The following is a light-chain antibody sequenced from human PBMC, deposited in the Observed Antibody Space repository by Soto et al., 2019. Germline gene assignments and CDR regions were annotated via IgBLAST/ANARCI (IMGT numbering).Light chain of an antibody. J-gene: IGLJ2*01. CDR2: STT. CDR3: LVYSGGTWV. V-gene: IGLV7-43*01. Sequence: QAVVTQEPSVTVSPGGTVSLPCASSTRAVTSDYYPSWVQQKPGQAPMALIYSTTTKHSWTPDRFSGSLLGDKAALTVSGVQSEDEAEYYCLVYSGGTWVFGGGTQLTVL. CDR1: TRAVTSDYY.